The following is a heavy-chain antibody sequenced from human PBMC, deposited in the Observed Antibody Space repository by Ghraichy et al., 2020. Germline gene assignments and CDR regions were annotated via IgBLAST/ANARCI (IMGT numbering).Heavy chain of an antibody. D-gene: IGHD6-13*01. J-gene: IGHJ4*02. V-gene: IGHV3-53*01. CDR3: ARCAGYSSSGYFGY. Sequence: GGSLRLSCAASGFTVSSNYMSWVRQAPGKGLEWVSVIYSGGSTYYADSVKGRFTISRDNSKNTLYLQMNSLRAEDTAVYYCARCAGYSSSGYFGYWGQGTLVTVSS. CDR1: GFTVSSNY. CDR2: IYSGGST.